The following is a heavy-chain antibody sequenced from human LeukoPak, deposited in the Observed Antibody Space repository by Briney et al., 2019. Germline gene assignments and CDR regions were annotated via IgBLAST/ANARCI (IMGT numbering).Heavy chain of an antibody. CDR1: GGTLSSYA. V-gene: IGHV1-69*13. CDR2: FIPIFGTA. CDR3: ARARYGANLDSSFDY. Sequence: GASVKVSCKASGGTLSSYAINWVRQAPGQGLEWMGGFIPIFGTANFAQKFQGRDTITADESTSTAFMYLNSLRSDDTAVYYCARARYGANLDSSFDYWGQGTLVTVSS. J-gene: IGHJ4*02. D-gene: IGHD4-23*01.